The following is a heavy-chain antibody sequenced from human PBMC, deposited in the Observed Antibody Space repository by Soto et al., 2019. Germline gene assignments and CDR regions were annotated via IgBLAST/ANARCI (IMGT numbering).Heavy chain of an antibody. CDR1: GYSLTSYW. V-gene: IGHV5-10-1*01. J-gene: IGHJ4*02. CDR2: IDPSDSYT. CDR3: ARHPYYDSSGYYYFDY. D-gene: IGHD3-22*01. Sequence: PVASLKISCNGSGYSLTSYWISWVRQMPWKGLEWMGRIDPSDSYTNYSPSFQGHVTIPADKSISTAYLQWSSLKASDTAMYYCARHPYYDSSGYYYFDYWGQGTLVTVSA.